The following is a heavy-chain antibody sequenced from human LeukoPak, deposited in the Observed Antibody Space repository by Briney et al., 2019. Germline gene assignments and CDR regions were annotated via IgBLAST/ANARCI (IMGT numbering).Heavy chain of an antibody. D-gene: IGHD3-22*01. CDR1: GYTFTSYG. CDR3: AREDYYYDTSKGFDP. J-gene: IGHJ5*02. Sequence: ASVKVSCKASGYTFTSYGISWVRQAPGQGLEWMGWISAHNGNTNYAQKLQGRVTMTTDTSTSTAYMELRSLRSDDTAVYYCAREDYYYDTSKGFDPWGQGTLVTVSS. CDR2: ISAHNGNT. V-gene: IGHV1-18*01.